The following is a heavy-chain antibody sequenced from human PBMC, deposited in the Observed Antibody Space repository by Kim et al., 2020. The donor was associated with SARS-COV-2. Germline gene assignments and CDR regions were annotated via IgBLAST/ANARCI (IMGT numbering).Heavy chain of an antibody. CDR3: ARLGSSSWNFDY. Sequence: KCYVDSVKGRFTISRDNAKNSLYLQMNSLRAEDTAVYYCARLGSSSWNFDYWGQGTLVTVSS. CDR2: K. D-gene: IGHD6-13*01. V-gene: IGHV3-7*04. J-gene: IGHJ4*02.